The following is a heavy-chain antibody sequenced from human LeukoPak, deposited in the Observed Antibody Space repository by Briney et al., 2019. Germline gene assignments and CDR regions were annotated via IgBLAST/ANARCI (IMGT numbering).Heavy chain of an antibody. D-gene: IGHD3-22*01. Sequence: GGSLRLSCAASGFTFSSYAMSWVRKAPGKGLDWVSGISGSGGFTDYADSVKGRFTISRDNSKNTLYLQMNSLRAEDTAVYYCAKGYYDSSGYYFDYWGQGTLVTVSS. J-gene: IGHJ4*02. CDR3: AKGYYDSSGYYFDY. CDR1: GFTFSSYA. V-gene: IGHV3-23*01. CDR2: ISGSGGFT.